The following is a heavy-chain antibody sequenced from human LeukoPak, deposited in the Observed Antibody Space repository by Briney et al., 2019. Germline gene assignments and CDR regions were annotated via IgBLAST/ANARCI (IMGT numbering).Heavy chain of an antibody. Sequence: PSQTLSLTCTVSGGPISSGDYHWSWIRQHPGKGLEWIGYIHYSESTYYNPSLKSRVTISVDTSKNQFSLKLSSVTAADTAVYXCARINWATWEPTPGYKFDYWGPGTLVTVSS. CDR3: ARINWATWEPTPGYKFDY. CDR2: IHYSEST. J-gene: IGHJ4*02. D-gene: IGHD7-27*01. V-gene: IGHV4-31*03. CDR1: GGPISSGDYH.